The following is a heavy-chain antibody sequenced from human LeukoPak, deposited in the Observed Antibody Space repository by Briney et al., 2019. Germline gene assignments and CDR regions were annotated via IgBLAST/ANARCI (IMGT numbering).Heavy chain of an antibody. CDR2: FDPEDGET. J-gene: IGHJ4*02. D-gene: IGHD3-10*01. V-gene: IGHV1-24*01. CDR3: ATGGALWFGESPNYFDY. CDR1: GYTLTELS. Sequence: ASVKVSCKVSGYTLTELSMHWVRQAPGKGLEWMGGFDPEDGETIYAQKFQGRVTMTEDTSTDTAYMELSSLRSEDTAVYYCATGGALWFGESPNYFDYWGQGTLVTVSS.